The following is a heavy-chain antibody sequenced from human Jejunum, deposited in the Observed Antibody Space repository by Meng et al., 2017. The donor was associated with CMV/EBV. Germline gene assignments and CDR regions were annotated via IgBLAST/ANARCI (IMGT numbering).Heavy chain of an antibody. J-gene: IGHJ6*02. D-gene: IGHD3-10*01. Sequence: SYAMHWVRQAPGKGLEWVSVIYSGGTTTHYADSVKGRFTISRDNSKDTLYLQMNSLRHEDTAVYYCAKLVRFSNRRHPYFYYGMDVWGQGTTVTVSS. V-gene: IGHV3-23*03. CDR2: IYSGGTTT. CDR3: AKLVRFSNRRHPYFYYGMDV. CDR1: SYA.